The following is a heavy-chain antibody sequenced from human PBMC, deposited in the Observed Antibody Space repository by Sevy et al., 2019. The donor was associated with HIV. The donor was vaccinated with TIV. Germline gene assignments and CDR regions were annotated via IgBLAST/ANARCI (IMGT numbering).Heavy chain of an antibody. CDR1: GFTFSDFY. D-gene: IGHD1-7*01. Sequence: GGSLRLSCEVSGFTFSDFYMSWIRQAPGKGLEWVSDISSGSTYTKSADSVKARFIISRDNAMNSLYLQMNSLRVEDTAVYYCARDRRNYAGQYFDYWGQGTLVTVSS. CDR2: ISSGSTYT. CDR3: ARDRRNYAGQYFDY. J-gene: IGHJ4*02. V-gene: IGHV3-11*06.